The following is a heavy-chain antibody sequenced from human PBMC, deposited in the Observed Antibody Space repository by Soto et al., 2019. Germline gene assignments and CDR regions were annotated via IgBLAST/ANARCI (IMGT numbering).Heavy chain of an antibody. J-gene: IGHJ4*02. CDR3: AREPKQNYDSSPWNGGFDS. V-gene: IGHV4-30-4*01. CDR1: GDSISSPHYY. Sequence: SETLSLTCTVSGDSISSPHYYWTWIRQPPGKGLEWVGYIYYTGNNFYNPALKSRVAVSVDPSTNQFSLKLASVTDADTAVYFCAREPKQNYDSSPWNGGFDSWGPGTLVTVSS. CDR2: IYYTGNN. D-gene: IGHD3-22*01.